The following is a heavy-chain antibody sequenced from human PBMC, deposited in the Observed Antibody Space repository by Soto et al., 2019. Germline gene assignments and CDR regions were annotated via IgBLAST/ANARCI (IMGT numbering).Heavy chain of an antibody. V-gene: IGHV3-33*01. Sequence: QVQLVESGGGVVQPGRSLRLSCAASGFTFSSYGMHWVRQAPGKGLEWVAVIWYDGSNKYYADSVKGRFTISRDNSKNTLYLQMNSLRDEDTAVYYCAREGEDCMDVWGQGTTVTVSS. CDR3: AREGEDCMDV. J-gene: IGHJ6*02. CDR1: GFTFSSYG. D-gene: IGHD3-10*01. CDR2: IWYDGSNK.